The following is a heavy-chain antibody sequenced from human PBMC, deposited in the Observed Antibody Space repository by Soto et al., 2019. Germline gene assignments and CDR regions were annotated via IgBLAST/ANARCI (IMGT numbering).Heavy chain of an antibody. J-gene: IGHJ5*02. Sequence: PSETLSLTCTVSGGSISSYYWSWIRQPPGKGQEWIGYIYYSGSTNYNPSLKSRVTISVDTSKNQFSLKLSSVTAADTAVYYCASGITTVTNGHWFDPRGQGTRVAASS. CDR1: GGSISSYY. CDR3: ASGITTVTNGHWFDP. D-gene: IGHD4-17*01. CDR2: IYYSGST. V-gene: IGHV4-59*01.